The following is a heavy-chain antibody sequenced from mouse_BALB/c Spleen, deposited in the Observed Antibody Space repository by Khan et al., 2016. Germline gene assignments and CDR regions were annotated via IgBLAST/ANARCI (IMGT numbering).Heavy chain of an antibody. Sequence: QIQLVQSGPEMKKPGETVKISCMASGYTFTNYGVNWVKQAPGKGLKWLGWINTYTGQPTYGDDFKGRFAFSLETSASTAYLQINHLENEDTPTYFCERLYLYYPMDHWGHGTSVTVSS. CDR1: GYTFTNYG. J-gene: IGHJ4*01. CDR3: ERLYLYYPMDH. CDR2: INTYTGQP. V-gene: IGHV9-3-1*01.